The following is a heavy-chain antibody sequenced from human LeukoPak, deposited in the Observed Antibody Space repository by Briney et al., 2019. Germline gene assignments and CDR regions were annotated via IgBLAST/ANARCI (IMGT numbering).Heavy chain of an antibody. CDR1: GGSISSYY. D-gene: IGHD1-26*01. CDR3: ARVIEGQVDWFDP. J-gene: IGHJ5*02. CDR2: IYYSGST. Sequence: SETLSLTCTVSGGSISSYYWSWIRQPPGKGLEGIGYIYYSGSTNYNPSLKSRGTISVDTSKNQFSMKLRSVTAADTAVYYCARVIEGQVDWFDPWGQGTLVTVSS. V-gene: IGHV4-59*01.